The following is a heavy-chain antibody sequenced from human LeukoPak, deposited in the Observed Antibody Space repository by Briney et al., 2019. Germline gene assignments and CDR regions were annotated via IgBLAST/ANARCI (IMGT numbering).Heavy chain of an antibody. J-gene: IGHJ4*02. CDR1: GYSISSGYY. CDR2: IYHSGST. Sequence: SETLSLTCTVSGYSISSGYYWGWIRQPPGQGLEWIGSIYHSGSTYYNPSLKSRVTISVDTSKNQFSLKLSSVTAADTAVYYCARGGDYVWGRCFDYWGQGTLVTVSS. D-gene: IGHD3-16*01. V-gene: IGHV4-38-2*02. CDR3: ARGGDYVWGRCFDY.